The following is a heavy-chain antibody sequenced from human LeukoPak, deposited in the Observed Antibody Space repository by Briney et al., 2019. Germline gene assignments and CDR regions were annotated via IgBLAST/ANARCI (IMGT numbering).Heavy chain of an antibody. D-gene: IGHD3-22*01. J-gene: IGHJ4*02. Sequence: SETLSLTCTVSGGSISSYYWSWIRQPPGKGLEWIGYIYYSGSTYYNPSLKSRVTISVDRSKNQFSLKLSSVTAADTAVYYCARGMNYYDSSGYYLNYFDYWGQGTLVTVSS. CDR3: ARGMNYYDSSGYYLNYFDY. CDR2: IYYSGST. V-gene: IGHV4-59*12. CDR1: GGSISSYY.